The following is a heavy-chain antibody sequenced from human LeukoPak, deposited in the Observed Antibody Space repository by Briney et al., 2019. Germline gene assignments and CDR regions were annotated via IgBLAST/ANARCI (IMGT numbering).Heavy chain of an antibody. V-gene: IGHV1-18*01. CDR3: GGPYYGRPY. J-gene: IGHJ4*02. CDR2: ISAYNGNT. CDR1: GFTFTSYG. Sequence: GASVKVSCKPSGFTFTSYGITWVRQAPGQGLEWMGWISAYNGNTNYAQKLQGRVTLTTDTSTNTAYLELRSLRPDDTAVYYCGGPYYGRPYWGQGTLVTVSS. D-gene: IGHD3-10*01.